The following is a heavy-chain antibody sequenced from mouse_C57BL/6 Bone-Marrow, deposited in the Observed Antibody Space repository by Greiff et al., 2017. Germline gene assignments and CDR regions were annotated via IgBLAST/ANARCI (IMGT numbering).Heavy chain of an antibody. CDR2: IYPGGGYT. V-gene: IGHV1-63*01. Sequence: VKLVESGAELVRPGTSVKMSCKASGYTFTNYWIGWAKQRPGHGLEWIGDIYPGGGYTNYNEKFKGKATLTADKSSSTAYMQFSSLTSEDSAIYYCARVGDYVYWGQGTLVTVSA. CDR1: GYTFTNYW. D-gene: IGHD2-4*01. CDR3: ARVGDYVY. J-gene: IGHJ3*01.